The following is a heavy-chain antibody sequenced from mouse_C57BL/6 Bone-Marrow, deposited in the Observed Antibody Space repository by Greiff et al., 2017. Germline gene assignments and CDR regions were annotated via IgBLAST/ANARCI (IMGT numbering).Heavy chain of an antibody. V-gene: IGHV3-1*01. CDR3: ASKGLNWYYAMDC. CDR1: GYSITSGYD. CDR2: LSYSGST. D-gene: IGHD4-1*01. Sequence: EVQGVESGPGMVKPSQSLSLTCTVTGYSITSGYDWHWIRHFPGNKLEWLGYLSYSGSTKYNPSLISRICISHDTSKNHFFLKVNTVTTEDTATYYCASKGLNWYYAMDCWGKGTSVTVSS. J-gene: IGHJ4*01.